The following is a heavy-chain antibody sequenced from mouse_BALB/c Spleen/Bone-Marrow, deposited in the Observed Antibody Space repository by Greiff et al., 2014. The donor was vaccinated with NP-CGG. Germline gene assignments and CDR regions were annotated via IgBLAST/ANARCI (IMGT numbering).Heavy chain of an antibody. D-gene: IGHD2-1*01. CDR3: ARGGNFAWFAY. CDR2: ISSGSSTI. V-gene: IGHV5-17*02. CDR1: GFTFSSFG. J-gene: IGHJ3*01. Sequence: EVQLVESGGGLVQPGGSRKLSCAASGFTFSSFGMHWVRQAPEKGLEWVAYISSGSSTIYYADTVKGRFTISRDNPKNTLFLQMTSLRSEDTAIYYCARGGNFAWFAYWGQGTLVTVSA.